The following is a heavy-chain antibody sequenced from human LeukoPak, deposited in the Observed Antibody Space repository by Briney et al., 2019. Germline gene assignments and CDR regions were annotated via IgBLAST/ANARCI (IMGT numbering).Heavy chain of an antibody. CDR1: GFTFDDYG. D-gene: IGHD3-3*01. Sequence: GGSLRLSCAASGFTFDDYGMSWVRQAPGKGLEWVSGINWNGGSTGYADSVKGRFTISRDNAKNSLYLQMNSLRAEDTAVYYCAREGIESISGHYGMDVWGQGTTVTVSS. CDR3: AREGIESISGHYGMDV. CDR2: INWNGGST. J-gene: IGHJ6*02. V-gene: IGHV3-20*04.